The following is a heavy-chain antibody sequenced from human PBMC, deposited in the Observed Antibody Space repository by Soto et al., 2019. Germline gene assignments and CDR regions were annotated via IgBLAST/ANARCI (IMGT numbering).Heavy chain of an antibody. CDR1: GFTFSSYW. CDR3: ARSPYFFRGPLDY. J-gene: IGHJ4*02. CDR2: IKQDGSEK. Sequence: GGSLRLSCAASGFTFSSYWMSWVRQAPGKGLEWVANIKQDGSEKYYVDSVKGRFTISRDNAKKSLYLQMNSLRAEDTAVYYCARSPYFFRGPLDYWGQRTLVTVSS. V-gene: IGHV3-7*03. D-gene: IGHD3-9*01.